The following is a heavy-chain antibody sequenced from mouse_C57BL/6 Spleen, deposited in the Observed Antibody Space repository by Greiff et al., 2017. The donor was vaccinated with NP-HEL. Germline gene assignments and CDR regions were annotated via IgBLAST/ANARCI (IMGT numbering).Heavy chain of an antibody. J-gene: IGHJ4*01. Sequence: QVQLQQPGAELVRPGTSVKLSCKASGYTFTSYWMHWVKQRPGQGLEWIGVIDPSDSYTNYNQKFKGKATLTVDTSSSTAYMQLSSLTSEDSAVYYCARRGVWYLYYYAMDYWGQGTSVTVSS. CDR3: ARRGVWYLYYYAMDY. V-gene: IGHV1-59*01. CDR2: IDPSDSYT. CDR1: GYTFTSYW. D-gene: IGHD2-10*02.